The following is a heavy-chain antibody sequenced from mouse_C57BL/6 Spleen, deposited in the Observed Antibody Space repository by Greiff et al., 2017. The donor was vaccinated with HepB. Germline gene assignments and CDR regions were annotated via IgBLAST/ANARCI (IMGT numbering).Heavy chain of an antibody. D-gene: IGHD1-1*01. V-gene: IGHV5-17*01. CDR1: GFTFSDYG. CDR3: ARPGTTVVADWYFDV. J-gene: IGHJ1*03. CDR2: ISSGSSTI. Sequence: EVKVIESGGGLVKPGGSLKLSCAASGFTFSDYGMHWVRQAPEKGLEWVAYISSGSSTIYYADTVKGRFTISRDNAKNTLFLQMTSLRSEDTAMYYCARPGTTVVADWYFDVWGTGTTVTVSS.